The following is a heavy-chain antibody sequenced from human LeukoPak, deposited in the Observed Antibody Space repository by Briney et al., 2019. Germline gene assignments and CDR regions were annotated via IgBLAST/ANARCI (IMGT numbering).Heavy chain of an antibody. CDR3: AKGPMTTRY. CDR2: ISGSGDST. J-gene: IGHJ4*02. Sequence: GGSLRLSCAASGFTFSSYAMSWVRQAPGKGLEWASAISGSGDSTYYADSVKGRFSISRDNSKNTLYMQMNSLRAEDTAVYYCAKGPMTTRYWGQGTLVTVSS. D-gene: IGHD4-11*01. CDR1: GFTFSSYA. V-gene: IGHV3-23*01.